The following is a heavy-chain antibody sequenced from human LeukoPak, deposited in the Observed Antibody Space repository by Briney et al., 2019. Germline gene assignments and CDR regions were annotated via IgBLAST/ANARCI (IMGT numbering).Heavy chain of an antibody. V-gene: IGHV3-20*04. Sequence: GGSLRLSCVASGFTFSSYWMSWVRQAPGKGLEWVSGINWNGGSTGYADSVKGRFTISRDNAKNSLYLQMNSLRAEDTALYYCARDLEIVGATPGDAFDIWGQGTMVTVSS. CDR1: GFTFSSYW. CDR3: ARDLEIVGATPGDAFDI. J-gene: IGHJ3*02. D-gene: IGHD1-26*01. CDR2: INWNGGST.